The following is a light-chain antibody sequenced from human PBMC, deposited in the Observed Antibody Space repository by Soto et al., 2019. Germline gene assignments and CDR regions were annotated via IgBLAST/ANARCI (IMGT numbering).Light chain of an antibody. V-gene: IGLV2-14*01. CDR1: SSDVGGYNF. CDR3: SSYTSSSTYV. Sequence: QSALTQPASVSGSPGQSITISCTGTSSDVGGYNFVSWYQQHPDKAPKLMIYDVTNRPSGVPDRFSGSKSGNTASLTISGLQAEDEADYYCSSYTSSSTYVFGTGTKVTVL. CDR2: DVT. J-gene: IGLJ1*01.